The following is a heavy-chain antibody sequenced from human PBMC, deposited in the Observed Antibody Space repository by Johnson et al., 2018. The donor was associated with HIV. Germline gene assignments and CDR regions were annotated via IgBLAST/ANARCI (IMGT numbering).Heavy chain of an antibody. J-gene: IGHJ3*01. D-gene: IGHD1-26*01. CDR2: ISGSDHST. Sequence: VQLVESGGGLVQPGGSLRLSCGASAFTFSSNDMKWVRQAPGKGLEWVSPISGSDHSTYYADSVKGRFTISRDNSKNTLYLQMNSLTPEDTAVYYCASLGGLGGFDVWGQGTLVTVSS. CDR3: ASLGGLGGFDV. CDR1: AFTFSSND. V-gene: IGHV3-23*04.